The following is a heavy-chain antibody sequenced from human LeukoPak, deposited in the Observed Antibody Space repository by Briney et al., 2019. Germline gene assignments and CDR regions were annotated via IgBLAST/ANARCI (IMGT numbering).Heavy chain of an antibody. V-gene: IGHV1-69*13. CDR3: ASGPYYGSGRSYYYGMDV. CDR1: GGTFSSYA. J-gene: IGHJ6*04. Sequence: ASVTVSCKASGGTFSSYAISWVRQAPGQGLDWMGGIIPIFGTANYAQKFQGRVTITADESTSTAYMELSSLRSEDTAVYYCASGPYYGSGRSYYYGMDVWGKGTTVTVSS. CDR2: IIPIFGTA. D-gene: IGHD3-10*01.